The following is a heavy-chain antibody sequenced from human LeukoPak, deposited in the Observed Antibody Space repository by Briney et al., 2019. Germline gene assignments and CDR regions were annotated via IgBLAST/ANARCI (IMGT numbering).Heavy chain of an antibody. CDR2: ISGSGGST. D-gene: IGHD6-6*01. CDR3: AKDPRPSSSDSDY. J-gene: IGHJ4*02. V-gene: IGHV3-23*01. CDR1: GFTFSNAW. Sequence: PGGSLRLSCAASGFTFSNAWMSWVRQAPGKGLEWVSAISGSGGSTYYADSVKGRFTISRDNSKNTLYLQMNSLRAEDTAVYYCAKDPRPSSSDSDYWGQGTLVTVSS.